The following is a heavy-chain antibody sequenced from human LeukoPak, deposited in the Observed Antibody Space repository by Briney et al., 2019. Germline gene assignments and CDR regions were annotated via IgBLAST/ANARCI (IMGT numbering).Heavy chain of an antibody. V-gene: IGHV3-23*01. Sequence: GGSLRLSCAASGFTFSSYAMSWVRQAPGKGLEWVSAISGSGGSTYYADSVKGRFTISRDNSKNTLYLQMNSLRAEDTAVYYCANPLIVATIKIKQAQEASDYWGQGTLVTVSS. CDR2: ISGSGGST. CDR3: ANPLIVATIKIKQAQEASDY. D-gene: IGHD5-12*01. J-gene: IGHJ4*02. CDR1: GFTFSSYA.